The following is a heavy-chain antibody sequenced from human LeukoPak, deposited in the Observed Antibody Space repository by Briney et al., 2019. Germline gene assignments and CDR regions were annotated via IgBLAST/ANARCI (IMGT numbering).Heavy chain of an antibody. CDR3: ARVGDTDAFDI. V-gene: IGHV3-9*03. CDR1: GFTFDDYA. J-gene: IGHJ3*02. Sequence: GGSLRLSCAASGFTFDDYAMHWVRQAPGKGLEWVSGISWNSGSIGYADSVKGRFTISRDNSKNTLFLQMGSLRAEDMAVYYCARVGDTDAFDIWGQGTMVTVSS. D-gene: IGHD2-21*02. CDR2: ISWNSGSI.